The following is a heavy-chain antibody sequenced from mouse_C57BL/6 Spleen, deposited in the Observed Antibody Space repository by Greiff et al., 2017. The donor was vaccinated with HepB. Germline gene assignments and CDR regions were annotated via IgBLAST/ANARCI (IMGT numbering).Heavy chain of an antibody. Sequence: QVQLQQPGAELVKPGASVKLSCKASGYTFTSYWMHWVKQRPGQGLEWIGMIHPNSGSTNYNEKFKSKATLTVDKSPSTAYMQLSILTSEDSAVYYCVKILAYWGQGTLVTVSA. CDR1: GYTFTSYW. J-gene: IGHJ3*01. CDR2: IHPNSGST. CDR3: VKILAY. D-gene: IGHD5-1-1*01. V-gene: IGHV1-64*01.